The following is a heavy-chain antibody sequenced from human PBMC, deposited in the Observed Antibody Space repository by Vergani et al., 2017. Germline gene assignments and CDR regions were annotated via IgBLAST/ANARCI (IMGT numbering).Heavy chain of an antibody. CDR2: IYYSGST. D-gene: IGHD3-22*01. CDR1: GGSISSYY. J-gene: IGHJ5*02. CDR3: ARHSVVVIRPNWFDP. Sequence: QVQLQESGPGLVKPSETLSLTCTVSGGSISSYYWSWIRQPPGKGLEWIGYIYYSGSTNYNPSLKSRVTISVDTSKNQFSLKLSSVTAADTAVYYCARHSVVVIRPNWFDPWGQGTLVTVSS. V-gene: IGHV4-59*08.